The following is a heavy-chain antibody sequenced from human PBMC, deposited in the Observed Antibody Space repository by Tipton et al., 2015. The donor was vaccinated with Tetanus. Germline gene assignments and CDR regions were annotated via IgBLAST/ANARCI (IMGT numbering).Heavy chain of an antibody. D-gene: IGHD6-13*01. CDR1: GFTFSIYA. Sequence: SLRLSCAGSGFTFSIYAMYWVRQAPGKGLEWVAFTSYDEGHKYYADSVRGRFTVSRDNSKSTLYLQMSSLRTEDTAVYYCARDLRYSSSWNDSWGQGTLVTVSS. CDR3: ARDLRYSSSWNDS. J-gene: IGHJ5*01. V-gene: IGHV3-30*04. CDR2: TSYDEGHK.